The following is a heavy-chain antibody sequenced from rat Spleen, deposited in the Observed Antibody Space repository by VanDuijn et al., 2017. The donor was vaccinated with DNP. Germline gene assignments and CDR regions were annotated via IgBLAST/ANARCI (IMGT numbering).Heavy chain of an antibody. Sequence: EVQLQESGPGLVKPSQSLSLTCSVAVYSITSNYWGWIRKFPGNKMEWMGYISYSGSTGYNPSLKSRISITRDTSKNQFFLQLNSVTTEDTATYYCARWSRYFDYWGQGVMVTVSS. CDR3: ARWSRYFDY. CDR1: VYSITSNY. V-gene: IGHV3-1*01. J-gene: IGHJ2*01. CDR2: ISYSGST.